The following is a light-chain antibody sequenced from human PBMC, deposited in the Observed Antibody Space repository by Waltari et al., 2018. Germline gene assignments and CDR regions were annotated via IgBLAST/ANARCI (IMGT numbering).Light chain of an antibody. CDR3: YSTDSSGNHRGV. V-gene: IGLV3-10*01. CDR1: VLPRNY. J-gene: IGLJ3*02. Sequence: CSGDVLPRNYAYWYQQKSGQAPVPVIYEDSKRPSGIPERFSGSSSGTVATLTISGAQVEDEGVYYCYSTDSSGNHRGVFGGGTTLTVL. CDR2: EDS.